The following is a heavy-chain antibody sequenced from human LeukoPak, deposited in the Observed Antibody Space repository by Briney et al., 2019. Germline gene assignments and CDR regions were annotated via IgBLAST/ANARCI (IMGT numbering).Heavy chain of an antibody. J-gene: IGHJ6*03. CDR3: AKDGGYCSSTCCRYPEYYYYYMDV. CDR2: ISWDGGST. Sequence: GGSLRLSCAASGFTFDDYAMHWVRQAPGKGLEWVSLISWDGGSTYYADSVKGRFTISRDNSKNSLYLQMNSLRAEDTALYYCAKDGGYCSSTCCRYPEYYYYYMDVWGKGTTVTVSS. CDR1: GFTFDDYA. D-gene: IGHD2-2*01. V-gene: IGHV3-43D*03.